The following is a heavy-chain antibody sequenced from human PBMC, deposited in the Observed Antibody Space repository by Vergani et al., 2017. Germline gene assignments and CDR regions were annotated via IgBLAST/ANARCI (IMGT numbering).Heavy chain of an antibody. V-gene: IGHV3-23*01. CDR2: ISGGVVVDST. CDR1: GFTFSNYA. D-gene: IGHD4-17*01. CDR3: AKDATLRFPNY. Sequence: EVQLLESGGDLVQPGGSLRLSCAASGFTFSNYAMSWVRQAPGKGREWVSTISGGVVVDSTFYADSVKGRFTISRDNAKSTLFLQMNSLRADDTAVYFCAKDATLRFPNYWGQGSLVTVSS. J-gene: IGHJ4*02.